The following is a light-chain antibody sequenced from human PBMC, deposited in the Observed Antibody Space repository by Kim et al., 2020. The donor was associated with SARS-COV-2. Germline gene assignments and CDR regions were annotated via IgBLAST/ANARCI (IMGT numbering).Light chain of an antibody. CDR1: KLGDKY. J-gene: IGLJ1*01. V-gene: IGLV3-1*01. Sequence: VSPGETASITCSGDKLGDKYACWYQQKPGQSPVLVIYQDSKRPSGIPGRFSGSNSGNSATLTIIGTQAMDEADYYCQAWDSSTYVFGTGTKVTVL. CDR3: QAWDSSTYV. CDR2: QDS.